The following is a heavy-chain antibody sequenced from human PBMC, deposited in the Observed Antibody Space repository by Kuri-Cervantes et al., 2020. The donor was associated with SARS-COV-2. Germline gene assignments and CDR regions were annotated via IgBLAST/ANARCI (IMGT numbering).Heavy chain of an antibody. D-gene: IGHD4-17*01. CDR1: GGTFSSYA. Sequence: SVKVSCKASGGTFSSYATSWVRQAPGQGLEWMGGIIPIFGTANYAQKFQGRVTITADESTSTAYMELSSLRSEDTAVYYRARDPTGGSPGLYWGQGTLVTVSS. J-gene: IGHJ4*02. CDR3: ARDPTGGSPGLY. V-gene: IGHV1-69*13. CDR2: IIPIFGTA.